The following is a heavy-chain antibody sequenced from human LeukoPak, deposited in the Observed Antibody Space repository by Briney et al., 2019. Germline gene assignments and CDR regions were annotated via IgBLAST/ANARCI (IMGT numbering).Heavy chain of an antibody. Sequence: SVKVSCKASGGTFRDYPLSWVRQAPGQGLEWMGGIIPMFGTAKYAQNFEGRVKITADESTSTAYMELSSLRSEDAAVYYCARASDYVWGSYPTDYWGQGTLVTVSP. CDR3: ARASDYVWGSYPTDY. V-gene: IGHV1-69*13. D-gene: IGHD3-16*02. J-gene: IGHJ4*02. CDR1: GGTFRDYP. CDR2: IIPMFGTA.